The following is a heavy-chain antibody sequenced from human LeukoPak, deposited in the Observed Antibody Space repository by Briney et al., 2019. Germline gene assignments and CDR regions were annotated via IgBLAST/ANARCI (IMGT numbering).Heavy chain of an antibody. CDR2: ISAYNGNT. D-gene: IGHD3-9*01. J-gene: IGHJ4*02. Sequence: GASVKVSCKASGYTFTSYGISWVRQAPGQGLEWMGWISAYNGNTNYAQKLQGRVTMTTDTSTSTAYMELRSLRSDDTAVYYCARAGYYDILTGYYNPKYYFDYWGQGTLVTVSS. CDR3: ARAGYYDILTGYYNPKYYFDY. V-gene: IGHV1-18*01. CDR1: GYTFTSYG.